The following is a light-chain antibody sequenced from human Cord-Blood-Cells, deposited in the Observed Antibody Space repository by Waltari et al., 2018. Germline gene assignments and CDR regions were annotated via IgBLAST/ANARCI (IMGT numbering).Light chain of an antibody. CDR2: YDS. V-gene: IGLV3-21*04. CDR3: QVWDSSSDHWE. Sequence: SYVLTQPPSVPVAPGQTARITCGGNNIGSKSVHWYQQTPGQAPVLVIYYDSDRPSGIPERCSGSNSGNTATLTISRVEAGDESDYYCQVWDSSSDHWEFGGETKLTVL. CDR1: NIGSKS. J-gene: IGLJ3*02.